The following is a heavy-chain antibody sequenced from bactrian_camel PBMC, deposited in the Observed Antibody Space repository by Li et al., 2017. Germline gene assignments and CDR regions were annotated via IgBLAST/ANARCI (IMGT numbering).Heavy chain of an antibody. CDR3: AAGGRDCYSGPLIGDKYNY. D-gene: IGHD3*01. Sequence: VQLVESGGGLVQPGGSLRLSCAASGFTFSNYDMSWLRQSPGKGLEWVSVTHTTGNSYYTDSVKGRFTISRGNAKNTVYLQMNSLTLEDTAMYYCAAGGRDCYSGPLIGDKYNYWGQGTQVTVS. V-gene: IGHV3S10*01. CDR1: GFTFSNYD. J-gene: IGHJ4*01. CDR2: THTTGNS.